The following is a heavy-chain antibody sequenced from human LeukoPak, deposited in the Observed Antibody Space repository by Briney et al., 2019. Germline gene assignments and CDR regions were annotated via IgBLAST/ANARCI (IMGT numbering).Heavy chain of an antibody. CDR3: ARAGAYCGGDCFKPFDY. J-gene: IGHJ4*02. D-gene: IGHD2-21*02. V-gene: IGHV4-59*01. CDR1: GGSISSYY. CDR2: IYYSGST. Sequence: PSETLSLTCTVSGGSISSYYWSWIRQPPGKGLEWIGYIYYSGSTNYNPSLKSRVTISVDTSKNQFSLKPSSVTAADTAVYYCARAGAYCGGDCFKPFDYWGQGTLVTVSS.